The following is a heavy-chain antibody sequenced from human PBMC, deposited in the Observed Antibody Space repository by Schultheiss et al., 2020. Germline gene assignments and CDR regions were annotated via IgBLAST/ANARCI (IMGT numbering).Heavy chain of an antibody. CDR3: ARTSRGYAPQTTFDY. D-gene: IGHD5-12*01. V-gene: IGHV1-2*02. CDR1: GYTFTSYG. CDR2: INPNSGGT. J-gene: IGHJ4*02. Sequence: ASVKVSCKASGYTFTSYGISWVRQAPGQGLEWMGWINPNSGGTNYAQNFQGRVTMTRDTSISTAYMDLSSLRAEDTAVYYCARTSRGYAPQTTFDYWGQGTLVTVSS.